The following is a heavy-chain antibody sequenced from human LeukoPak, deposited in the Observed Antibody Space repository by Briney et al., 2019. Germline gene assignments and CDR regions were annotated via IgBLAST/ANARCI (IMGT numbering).Heavy chain of an antibody. J-gene: IGHJ3*02. D-gene: IGHD1-1*01. CDR2: IYYSGST. V-gene: IGHV4-39*07. CDR1: GGSISSSSYY. Sequence: SETLSLTCTVSGGSISSSSYYWGWIRQPPGKGLEWIGSIYYSGSTYYNPSLKSRVTISVDTSKNQFSLKLSSVTAADTAVYYCARVNWNVMDDAFDIWGQGTMVTVSS. CDR3: ARVNWNVMDDAFDI.